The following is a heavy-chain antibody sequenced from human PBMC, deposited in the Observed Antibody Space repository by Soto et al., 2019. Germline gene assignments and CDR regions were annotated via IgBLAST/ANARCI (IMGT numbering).Heavy chain of an antibody. CDR3: ERVLLWFAELYYHRGYFYYGMDV. V-gene: IGHV4-61*08. D-gene: IGHD3-10*01. J-gene: IGHJ6*02. CDR1: VGSVSSGGYS. Sequence: SETLSLTCTVSVGSVSSGGYSWTWIRKPPGKGLEWFGYIHHSGTTNYNPSVTTRVTISVDTSKNQFSLTLNSVTAADTDVYYCERVLLWFAELYYHRGYFYYGMDVWGQGTTVTVSS. CDR2: IHHSGTT.